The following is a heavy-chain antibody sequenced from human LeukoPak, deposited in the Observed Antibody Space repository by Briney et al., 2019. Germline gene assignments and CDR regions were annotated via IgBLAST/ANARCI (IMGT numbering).Heavy chain of an antibody. CDR2: ISYDENYK. D-gene: IGHD3-10*02. J-gene: IGHJ6*04. CDR1: GFTFSSYG. V-gene: IGHV3-30*18. CDR3: AELGITMIGGV. Sequence: GGTLRLSCAASGFTFSSYGMSWVRQAPGKGLEWVALISYDENYKNYADSVKGRFTISRDNAKNSLYLQMNSLRAEDTAVYYCAELGITMIGGVWGKGTTVTISS.